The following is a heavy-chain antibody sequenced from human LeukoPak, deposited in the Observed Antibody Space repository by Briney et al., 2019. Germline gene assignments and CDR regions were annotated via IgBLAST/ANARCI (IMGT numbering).Heavy chain of an antibody. CDR1: GFTFSSYW. CDR3: ARARIAAPLLDY. V-gene: IGHV3-7*02. J-gene: IGHJ4*02. D-gene: IGHD6-13*01. Sequence: PGGSLRLSCAASGFTFSSYWMSWVRQAPGKGLEWVAIINQDGSVKFYVDSVRGRFTISGDNAKKSLYLQMNSLRAEDTAVYFCARARIAAPLLDYWGQGSLVTVSS. CDR2: INQDGSVK.